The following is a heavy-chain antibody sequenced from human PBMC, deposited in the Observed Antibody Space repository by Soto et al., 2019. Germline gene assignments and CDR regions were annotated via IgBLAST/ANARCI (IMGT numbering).Heavy chain of an antibody. J-gene: IGHJ5*02. V-gene: IGHV4-34*01. CDR2: INQSGHT. CDR3: ARGCPHDP. Sequence: SETLSLTCAVYGGSFSGYFWSWIRQPPGGGLEWIGEINQSGHTNYNPSLKSRVTISVDTSKNHFSLKLSSVIAADTAMYYCARGCPHDPWGQGTLVTVSS. CDR1: GGSFSGYF.